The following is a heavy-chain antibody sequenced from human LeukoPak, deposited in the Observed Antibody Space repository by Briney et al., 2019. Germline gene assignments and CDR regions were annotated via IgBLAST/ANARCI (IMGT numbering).Heavy chain of an antibody. D-gene: IGHD3-16*02. CDR2: IYYSGST. V-gene: IGHV4-30-4*01. J-gene: IGHJ4*02. Sequence: SETLSLTCTVSGGSISSGDYYWSWIRQPPGKGLKWIGYIYYSGSTYYNPSLKSRVTILVDTSKNQFSLKLSSVTAADTAMYYCARVYYDYVWGSYRAQSYYFDYWGQGTLVTVSS. CDR3: ARVYYDYVWGSYRAQSYYFDY. CDR1: GGSISSGDYY.